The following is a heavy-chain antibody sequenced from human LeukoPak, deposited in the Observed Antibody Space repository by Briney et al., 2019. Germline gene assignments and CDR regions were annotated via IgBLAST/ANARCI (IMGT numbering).Heavy chain of an antibody. CDR3: ARDRAGDSFDI. D-gene: IGHD7-27*01. CDR1: GDSISRGNYY. J-gene: IGHJ3*02. CDR2: IHTSRST. Sequence: SQTLSLTCTVSGDSISRGNYYRTWIRQPPGKRLEWIGRIHTSRSTNYNPSLKSQVAISMDTSKNQFSLNLSSVTAADTAVYYCARDRAGDSFDIWGQGKMVTVYS. V-gene: IGHV4-61*02.